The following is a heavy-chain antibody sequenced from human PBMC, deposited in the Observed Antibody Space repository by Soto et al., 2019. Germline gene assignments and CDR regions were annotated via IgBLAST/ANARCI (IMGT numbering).Heavy chain of an antibody. CDR1: GYTFTSYD. D-gene: IGHD6-19*01. Sequence: ASVKVSCKASGYTFTSYDINWVRQATGQGLEWMGWMNPNSGNTGYAQKFRGRVTMTRNTSISTAYMELSSLRSEDTAVYYCARAYSSGWDFDYWGQGTLVTVSS. J-gene: IGHJ4*02. CDR3: ARAYSSGWDFDY. CDR2: MNPNSGNT. V-gene: IGHV1-8*01.